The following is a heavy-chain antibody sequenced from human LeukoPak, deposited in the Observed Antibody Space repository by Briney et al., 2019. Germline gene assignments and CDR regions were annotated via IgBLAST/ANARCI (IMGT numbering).Heavy chain of an antibody. CDR3: AKAVTTQYYFDY. D-gene: IGHD4-17*01. V-gene: IGHV3-30*04. J-gene: IGHJ4*02. CDR2: ISYDGGNK. Sequence: GGSLRLSCAASGFTFSSYAMHWVRQAPGKGLEWVAVISYDGGNKYYADSVKGRFTISRDNSKNTLYLQMNSLRAEDTAVYYCAKAVTTQYYFDYWGQGTLVTVSS. CDR1: GFTFSSYA.